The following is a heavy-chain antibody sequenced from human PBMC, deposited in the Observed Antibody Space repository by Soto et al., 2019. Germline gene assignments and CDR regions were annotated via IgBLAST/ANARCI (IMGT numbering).Heavy chain of an antibody. CDR3: AKARRIRLGGPRAFDY. CDR1: GFTFSSYS. D-gene: IGHD1-26*01. V-gene: IGHV3-23*01. J-gene: IGHJ4*02. Sequence: PGGSLRLSCVASGFTFSSYSMSWVRQAPGKGLEWVSAISGSGGSTYYADSVKGRFTISRDNSKNTLYLQMNSLRAEDTAVYYCAKARRIRLGGPRAFDYWGQVTLVTVSS. CDR2: ISGSGGST.